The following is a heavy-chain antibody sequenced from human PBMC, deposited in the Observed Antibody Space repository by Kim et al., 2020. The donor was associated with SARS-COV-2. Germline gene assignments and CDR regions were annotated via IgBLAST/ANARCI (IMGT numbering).Heavy chain of an antibody. J-gene: IGHJ4*02. CDR3: ARENLEQWRPFDC. D-gene: IGHD6-19*01. V-gene: IGHV3-48*02. Sequence: YAGSVKGRFTSSRDKAKNSLSLQMNSLRDENTAVYYCARENLEQWRPFDCWGQGNLVTVSS.